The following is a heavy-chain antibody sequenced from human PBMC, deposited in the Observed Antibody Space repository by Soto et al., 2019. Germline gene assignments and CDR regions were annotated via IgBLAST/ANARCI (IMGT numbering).Heavy chain of an antibody. CDR1: GFTFSSYG. V-gene: IGHV3-30*18. Sequence: GGSLRLSCAASGFTFSSYGMHWVRQAPGKGLEWVAVISYDGSNKYYADSVKGRFTISRDNSKNTLYLQMNSLRAEDTAVYYCAKDRVRHWTPIAVYYYGMDVWGQRTKVTVSS. J-gene: IGHJ6*02. CDR3: AKDRVRHWTPIAVYYYGMDV. CDR2: ISYDGSNK. D-gene: IGHD2-15*01.